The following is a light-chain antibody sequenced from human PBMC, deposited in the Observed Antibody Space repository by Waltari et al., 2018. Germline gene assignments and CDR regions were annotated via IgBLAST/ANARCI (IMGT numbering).Light chain of an antibody. V-gene: IGKV1-33*01. Sequence: DIQLTQTPSSLSASVGDRVTITCQASQPITNYLNWYQQKPGKAPEILIYDAAKLQTWVPSRFSGSQSCTEFSFTIGSLQPEDVATYYCQRYDNLPVFAFGPGTKVNVK. CDR2: DAA. J-gene: IGKJ3*01. CDR3: QRYDNLPVFA. CDR1: QPITNY.